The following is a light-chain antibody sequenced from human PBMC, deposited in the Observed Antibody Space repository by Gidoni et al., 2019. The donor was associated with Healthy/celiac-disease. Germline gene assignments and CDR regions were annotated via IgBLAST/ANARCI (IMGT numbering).Light chain of an antibody. Sequence: DIVMTQSPDSLDVSLGERATINCKSSQSVLYSSNNKNYLAWYQQKPGQPPKLLIYWASTRESGVPDRFSGSGSGTDFTLTISILQAEDVAVYYCQQYYSTPYTFGQGTKLEIK. CDR3: QQYYSTPYT. CDR2: WAS. J-gene: IGKJ2*01. V-gene: IGKV4-1*01. CDR1: QSVLYSSNNKNY.